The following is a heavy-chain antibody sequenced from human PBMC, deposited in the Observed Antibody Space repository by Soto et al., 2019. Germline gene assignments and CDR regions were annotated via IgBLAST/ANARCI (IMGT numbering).Heavy chain of an antibody. CDR3: AKDKPGTTSFDY. D-gene: IGHD1-1*01. V-gene: IGHV3-23*01. CDR1: GFTISSNA. Sequence: LRLSCAASGFTISSNAMYWVRQAPGKGLEWVSAISDRGDTTHYADSVKGRFTISRDTSKNTLYLQLNTLRADDTAVYYCAKDKPGTTSFDYWGQGTLVTVSS. J-gene: IGHJ4*02. CDR2: ISDRGDTT.